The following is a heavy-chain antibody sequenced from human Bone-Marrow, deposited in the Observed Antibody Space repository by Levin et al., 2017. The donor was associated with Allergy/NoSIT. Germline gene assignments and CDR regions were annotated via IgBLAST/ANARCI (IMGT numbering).Heavy chain of an antibody. CDR1: GFGFSDQY. Sequence: GGSLRLSCAASGFGFSDQYMDWVRQAPGKGLEWVARIRNKVKAYSTEYAASVKGRFTISRDDLKNSLYLQLNSLKTGDTAVYYCARLFGGGYWGQGTLVIVSS. D-gene: IGHD3-16*01. J-gene: IGHJ4*02. V-gene: IGHV3-72*01. CDR3: ARLFGGGY. CDR2: IRNKVKAYST.